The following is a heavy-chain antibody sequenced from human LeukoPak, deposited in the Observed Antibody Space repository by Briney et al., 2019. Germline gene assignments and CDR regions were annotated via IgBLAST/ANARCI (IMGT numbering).Heavy chain of an antibody. CDR2: IRQDGDTK. Sequence: GGSLRLSCAASGFPFNAYWMTWVRQAPGKGLEWVANIRQDGDTKYYVDSVRGRFTISRDNAMNSLYLQMNSLRAEDTAIYYCARSLPYGTTWYGRSDFWGQGTLVTVSS. D-gene: IGHD6-13*01. CDR3: ARSLPYGTTWYGRSDF. V-gene: IGHV3-7*03. J-gene: IGHJ4*02. CDR1: GFPFNAYW.